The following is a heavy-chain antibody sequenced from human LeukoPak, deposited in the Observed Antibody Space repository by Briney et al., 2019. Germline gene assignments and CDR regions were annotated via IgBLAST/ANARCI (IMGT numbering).Heavy chain of an antibody. J-gene: IGHJ4*02. CDR3: AKSGLRAGVAALPRHYFDY. CDR1: GFTFSGYN. Sequence: QPGGSLRLSCAASGFTFSGYNMNWVRQAPGKGLEWISYISSASGTTYYADSVKGRFTISRDNSKNTLYLQMNSLRAEDTAVYYCAKSGLRAGVAALPRHYFDYWGQGTLVTVSS. D-gene: IGHD6-13*01. CDR2: ISSASGTT. V-gene: IGHV3-23*01.